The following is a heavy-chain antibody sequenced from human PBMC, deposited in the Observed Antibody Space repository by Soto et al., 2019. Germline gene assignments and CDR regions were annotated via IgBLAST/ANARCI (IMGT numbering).Heavy chain of an antibody. CDR3: ARDHTTVVTGLNY. CDR2: INPNSGGT. Sequence: ASVKVSCKASGYTFTGYYMHWVRQAPGQGLEWMGWINPNSGGTNYAQKFQGRVTMTRDTSISTAYMELSRLRSDDTAVYYCARDHTTVVTGLNYWDQGTLVTVSS. V-gene: IGHV1-2*02. D-gene: IGHD4-17*01. J-gene: IGHJ4*02. CDR1: GYTFTGYY.